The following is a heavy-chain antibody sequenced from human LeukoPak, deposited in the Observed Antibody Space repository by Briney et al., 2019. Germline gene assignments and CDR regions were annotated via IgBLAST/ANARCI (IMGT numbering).Heavy chain of an antibody. D-gene: IGHD2-15*01. V-gene: IGHV4-39*07. CDR3: ARCPGYCSGGSCFDWFDP. Sequence: SETLSLTCTVSGGSIRSSSYYWDWIRQPPGKGLEWIGSIYYSGSTNYNPSLKSRVTISVDTSKNQFSLKLSSVTAADTAVYYCARCPGYCSGGSCFDWFDPWGQGTLVTVSS. J-gene: IGHJ5*02. CDR2: IYYSGST. CDR1: GGSIRSSSYY.